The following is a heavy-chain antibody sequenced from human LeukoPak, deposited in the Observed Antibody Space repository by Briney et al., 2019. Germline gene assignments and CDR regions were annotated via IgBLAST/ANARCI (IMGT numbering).Heavy chain of an antibody. CDR3: ARLVWFGESYAENWFDP. J-gene: IGHJ5*02. V-gene: IGHV3-7*01. CDR1: GFIFSDYW. CDR2: IKQDGSEK. Sequence: GGSLRLSCAASGFIFSDYWMNWVRQAPGKGLEWVANIKQDGSEKYYVDSVKGRFTISRDNAKNSLYLQMNSLRAEDTAVYYCARLVWFGESYAENWFDPWGQGTLVTVSS. D-gene: IGHD3-10*01.